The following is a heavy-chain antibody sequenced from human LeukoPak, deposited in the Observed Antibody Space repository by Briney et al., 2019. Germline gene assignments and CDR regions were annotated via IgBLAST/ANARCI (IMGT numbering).Heavy chain of an antibody. CDR2: INWNSGSI. Sequence: GGSLRLSCAASGFTFDDYAMHWVRQAPGKGLEWVSGINWNSGSIGYADSVKGRFTISRDNAKNSLYLQMNSLRAEDTALYYCAKGSGYSYGLTDYWGQGTLVTVSS. D-gene: IGHD5-18*01. CDR3: AKGSGYSYGLTDY. J-gene: IGHJ4*02. V-gene: IGHV3-9*01. CDR1: GFTFDDYA.